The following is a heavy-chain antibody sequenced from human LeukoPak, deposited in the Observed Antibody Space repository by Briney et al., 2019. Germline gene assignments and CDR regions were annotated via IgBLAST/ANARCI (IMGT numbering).Heavy chain of an antibody. V-gene: IGHV4-59*01. J-gene: IGHJ6*03. D-gene: IGHD6-13*01. CDR2: IYYSGNS. CDR3: ARDTSSSWYASYMDV. Sequence: SETLSLTCTVSGGSIRTYYWSWIRQPPGKGLEWIGYIYYSGNSNYNPSLKSRVSISVDTSKNQVSLKLSSVTAADTAVYYCARDTSSSWYASYMDVWGKGTTVTISS. CDR1: GGSIRTYY.